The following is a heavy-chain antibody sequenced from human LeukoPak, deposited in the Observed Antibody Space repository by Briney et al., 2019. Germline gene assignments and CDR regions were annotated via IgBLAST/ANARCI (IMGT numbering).Heavy chain of an antibody. V-gene: IGHV3-53*01. CDR2: IYSGGST. Sequence: GGSLRLSCAASGFTVSSNYMSWVRQAPGKGLEWVSVIYSGGSTYYADSVKGRFTISRDNPKNTLYLQMNSLRAEDTAVYYCASTYSSSSQFDYWGQGTLVTVSS. CDR1: GFTVSSNY. CDR3: ASTYSSSSQFDY. J-gene: IGHJ4*02. D-gene: IGHD6-6*01.